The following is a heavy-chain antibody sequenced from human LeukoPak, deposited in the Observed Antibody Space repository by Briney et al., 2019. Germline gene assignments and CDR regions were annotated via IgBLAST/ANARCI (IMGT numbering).Heavy chain of an antibody. Sequence: SETLSLTCAVSGGSISSGGYSWSWLRQPPGMGLEGIGYIYHSGSTYYNPSLKSRVTISVDRSKNQFSLKLSSVTAADTAVYYCASLTFSGRGNWFDPWGQGTLVTVSS. V-gene: IGHV4-30-2*01. CDR1: GGSISSGGYS. CDR3: ASLTFSGRGNWFDP. J-gene: IGHJ5*02. CDR2: IYHSGST. D-gene: IGHD3-10*01.